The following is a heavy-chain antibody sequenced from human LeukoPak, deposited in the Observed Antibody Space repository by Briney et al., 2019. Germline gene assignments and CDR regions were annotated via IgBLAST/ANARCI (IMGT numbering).Heavy chain of an antibody. V-gene: IGHV1-46*01. CDR3: ATKDARYCSSTSCYQIPFDP. J-gene: IGHJ5*02. CDR1: GYTFTSYY. D-gene: IGHD2-2*01. CDR2: INPSGGST. Sequence: GASVKVSCKASGYTFTSYYMHWVRQAPGQGLEWMGIINPSGGSTSYAQKFQGRVTMTRDTSTSTVYMELSSLRSEDTAVYYCATKDARYCSSTSCYQIPFDPWGQGTLVTVSS.